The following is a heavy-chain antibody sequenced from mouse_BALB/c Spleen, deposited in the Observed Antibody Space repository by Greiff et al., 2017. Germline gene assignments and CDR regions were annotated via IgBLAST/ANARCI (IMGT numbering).Heavy chain of an antibody. Sequence: VQLQQSGPELVKPGASVKMSCKASGYTFTSYVMHWVKQKPGQGLEWIGYINPYNDGTKYNEKFKGKATLTSDKSSSTAYMELSSLTSEDSAVYYGAKGGYYGKTWFAYWGQGTLVTVSA. D-gene: IGHD2-1*01. J-gene: IGHJ3*01. V-gene: IGHV1-14*01. CDR1: GYTFTSYV. CDR3: AKGGYYGKTWFAY. CDR2: INPYNDGT.